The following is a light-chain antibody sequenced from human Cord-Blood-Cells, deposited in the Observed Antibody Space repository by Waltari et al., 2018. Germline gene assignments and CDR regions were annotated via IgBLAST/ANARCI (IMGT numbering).Light chain of an antibody. V-gene: IGLV3-10*01. CDR3: YSTDSSGNHRV. J-gene: IGLJ3*02. Sequence: SYELTQPPSVSVSPGQTARITCSGDALPKKYAYWYQQKSGQAPVLVIYEDSKRPSEIPDRFSGSSSGTMATLTISGAQVEDEADYYCYSTDSSGNHRVFRGGTKLTVL. CDR1: ALPKKY. CDR2: EDS.